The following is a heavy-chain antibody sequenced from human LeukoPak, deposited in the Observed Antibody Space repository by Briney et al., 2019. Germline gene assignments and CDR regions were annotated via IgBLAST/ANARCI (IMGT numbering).Heavy chain of an antibody. Sequence: GGSLRLSCAASGFTFSSYGMHWVRQAPGKGLEWVAVISYDGSNKYYADSVKGRFTISRDNSKNTLYLQMNSLRAEDTAVYYCAKDGKVATIYYYYYMHVWGKGTTVTISS. D-gene: IGHD5-12*01. V-gene: IGHV3-30*18. CDR2: ISYDGSNK. CDR1: GFTFSSYG. J-gene: IGHJ6*03. CDR3: AKDGKVATIYYYYYMHV.